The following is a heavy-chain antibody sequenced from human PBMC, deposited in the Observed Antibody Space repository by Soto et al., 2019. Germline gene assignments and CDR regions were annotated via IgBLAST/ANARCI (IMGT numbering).Heavy chain of an antibody. CDR3: ARDLVVRGVGYYYYYGMDV. J-gene: IGHJ6*02. CDR2: IIPIFGTA. D-gene: IGHD3-10*01. CDR1: GGTFSSYA. V-gene: IGHV1-69*12. Sequence: QVQLVQSGAEVKKPGSSVKVSCKASGGTFSSYAISWVRQAPGQGLEWMGGIIPIFGTANYAQKFQGRVTITADESTSPAYMELSSLRSEDTVVYYCARDLVVRGVGYYYYYGMDVWGQGTTVTVSS.